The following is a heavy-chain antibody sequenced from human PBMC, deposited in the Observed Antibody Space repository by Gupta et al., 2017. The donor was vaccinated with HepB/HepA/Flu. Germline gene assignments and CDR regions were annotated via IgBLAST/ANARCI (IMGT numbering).Heavy chain of an antibody. CDR1: GGSFSGYY. Sequence: QVQLQQWGAGLLKPSETLSLTCAVYGGSFSGYYWSWIRQPPGKGLEWIGEINHSGSTNYNPSLKSRVTISVDTSKNQFSLKLSSVTAADTAVYYCARLRSFNWFDPWGQGTLVTVSS. CDR2: INHSGST. J-gene: IGHJ5*02. D-gene: IGHD3-3*01. CDR3: ARLRSFNWFDP. V-gene: IGHV4-34*01.